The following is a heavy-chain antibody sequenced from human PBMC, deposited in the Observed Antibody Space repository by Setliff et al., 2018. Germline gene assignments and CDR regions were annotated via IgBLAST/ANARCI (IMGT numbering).Heavy chain of an antibody. CDR1: GFTFTSSA. D-gene: IGHD3-22*01. CDR2: IVGGSGNT. Sequence: SVKVSCKASGFTFTSSAVQWVRQARGQRLEWIGWIVGGSGNTNYAQKFQERVTITRDMSTSTAYMELSSLRSEDTAVYYCAADASDYYDSSGYYYDYWGQGTLVTVSS. CDR3: AADASDYYDSSGYYYDY. V-gene: IGHV1-58*01. J-gene: IGHJ4*02.